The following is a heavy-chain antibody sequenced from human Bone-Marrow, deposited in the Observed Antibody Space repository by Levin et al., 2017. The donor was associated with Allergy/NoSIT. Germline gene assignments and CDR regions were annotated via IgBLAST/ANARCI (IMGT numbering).Heavy chain of an antibody. D-gene: IGHD6-19*01. J-gene: IGHJ2*01. CDR2: ISSSDGTI. V-gene: IGHV3-48*03. CDR1: GFVFSSYE. Sequence: PGGSLRLSCAASGFVFSSYEMYWVRQAPGKGLEWVSYISSSDGTIYYADSVKGRFTISRDNAKNSLYLQMNSLRGDDTAVYYCARGGGYYYWYFDLWGRGALVTVSS. CDR3: ARGGGYYYWYFDL.